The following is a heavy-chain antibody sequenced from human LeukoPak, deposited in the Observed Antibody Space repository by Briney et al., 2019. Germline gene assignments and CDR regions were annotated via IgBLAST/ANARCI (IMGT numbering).Heavy chain of an antibody. CDR1: GYSISSGYY. J-gene: IGHJ6*03. CDR2: IYHSGST. Sequence: SETLPLTCTVSGYSISSGYYWGWIRPPPGKGLEWIGSIYHSGSTYYNPSLKSRVTISVDTSKNQFSLKLSSVTAADTAVYYCASSTVTVTTRFYYYYMDVWGKGTTVTVSS. D-gene: IGHD4-17*01. V-gene: IGHV4-38-2*02. CDR3: ASSTVTVTTRFYYYYMDV.